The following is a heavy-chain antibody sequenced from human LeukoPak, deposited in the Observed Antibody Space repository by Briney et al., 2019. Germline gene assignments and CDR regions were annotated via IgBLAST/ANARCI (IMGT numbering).Heavy chain of an antibody. CDR1: GFTFSSYS. D-gene: IGHD1-26*01. J-gene: IGHJ4*02. CDR2: INRSSSAI. V-gene: IGHV3-48*02. Sequence: GGSLRLSCAASGFTFSSYSMNWVRQAPGKGLEWVSYINRSSSAIYYADSVKGRFTIYRDHGKNSLYLQMNSLRDGDTAVYFCARDSGTYSTQYWGQGTLVTVSS. CDR3: ARDSGTYSTQY.